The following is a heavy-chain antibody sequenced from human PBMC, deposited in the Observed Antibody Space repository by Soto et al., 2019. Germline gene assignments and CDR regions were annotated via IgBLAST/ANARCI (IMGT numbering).Heavy chain of an antibody. CDR3: ARDVDIVATIKVGIYYYYGVDV. V-gene: IGHV6-1*01. J-gene: IGHJ6*01. Sequence: SQTLSLTCAISGDSVSSNSAAWSWIRQSPSRGLEWLGRTYYRSKWYNDYAVSVKSRITINPGTSKNQFSLQLNSVTPEDTAVYYCARDVDIVATIKVGIYYYYGVDVWGQGTTVTVSS. CDR1: GDSVSSNSAA. D-gene: IGHD5-12*01. CDR2: TYYRSKWYN.